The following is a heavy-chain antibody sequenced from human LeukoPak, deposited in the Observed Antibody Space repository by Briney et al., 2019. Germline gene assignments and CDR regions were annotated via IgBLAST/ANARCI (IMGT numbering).Heavy chain of an antibody. CDR2: ISYSSSNI. CDR1: GFTFDYYN. V-gene: IGHV3-21*01. J-gene: IGHJ3*02. Sequence: GGSLILSCAASGFTFDYYNMNWVRQAPGKGLEWVSSISYSSSNIYYADSVKGRFTISGDNAKNSLYLQMNSLRVEDTAVYYCARDQDRAFDIWGQGTMVTVSS. CDR3: ARDQDRAFDI.